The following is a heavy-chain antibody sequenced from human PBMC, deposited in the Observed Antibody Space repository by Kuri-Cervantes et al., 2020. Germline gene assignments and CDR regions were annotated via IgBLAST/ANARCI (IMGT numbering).Heavy chain of an antibody. V-gene: IGHV3-49*04. CDR3: TRVKTGGYYYYYYYMDV. CDR2: IRSKAYGGTT. D-gene: IGHD2-8*02. Sequence: GVSLRLSCTASGFTFGDYAMSWVRQAPGKGLEWVGFIRSKAYGGTTEYAASVKGRFTISRDDSKSIAYLQMNSLKTEDTAVYYCTRVKTGGYYYYYYYMDVWGKGTTVTVSS. J-gene: IGHJ6*03. CDR1: GFTFGDYA.